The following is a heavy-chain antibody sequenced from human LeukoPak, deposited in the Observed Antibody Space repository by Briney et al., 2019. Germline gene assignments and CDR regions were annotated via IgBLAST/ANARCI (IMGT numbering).Heavy chain of an antibody. CDR3: ARDRLGFRVDV. Sequence: SETLSLTCTVSGDSISGSYWTWIRQSAGKGLEWIGRINTSGNTNYNPSLKSRVTMSLDTSKNQFSLSMSSVTVADTAVYYCARDRLGFRVDVWGKGTTVTFSP. V-gene: IGHV4-4*07. D-gene: IGHD3-10*01. CDR2: INTSGNT. J-gene: IGHJ6*04. CDR1: GDSISGSY.